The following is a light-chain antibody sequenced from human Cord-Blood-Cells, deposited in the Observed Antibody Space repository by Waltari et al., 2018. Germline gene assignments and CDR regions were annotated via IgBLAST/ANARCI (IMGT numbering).Light chain of an antibody. J-gene: IGLJ3*02. CDR3: QSYDSSNQV. CDR2: EDN. CDR1: SGSIASNY. Sequence: NFMLTQPHSVSESPGKTVTISCTRSSGSIASNYVQWYQQCPGSAPTTVIYEDNQRPPGGPDRFSGSIDSSSNSASLTISGLKTEDEADYYCQSYDSSNQVFGGGTKLTVL. V-gene: IGLV6-57*03.